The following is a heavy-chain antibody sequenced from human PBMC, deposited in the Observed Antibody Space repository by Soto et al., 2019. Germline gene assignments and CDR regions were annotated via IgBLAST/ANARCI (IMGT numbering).Heavy chain of an antibody. V-gene: IGHV1-69*13. J-gene: IGHJ6*02. CDR1: GGTFSSYA. D-gene: IGHD5-18*01. CDR2: IIPIFGTA. CDR3: ASDGYSYGDYYYGMDV. Sequence: SVKVSCKASGGTFSSYALSWVRQAPGQGLEWMGGIIPIFGTANYAQKFQGRVTITADESTSTAYMELSSLRSEDTAVYYCASDGYSYGDYYYGMDVWGQGTTVTVSS.